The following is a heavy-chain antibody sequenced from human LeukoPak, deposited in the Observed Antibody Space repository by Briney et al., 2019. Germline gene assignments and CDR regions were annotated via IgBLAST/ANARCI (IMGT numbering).Heavy chain of an antibody. Sequence: HHGGSLRLSCAASGFTISSNYMSWVRQAPGKGLEWVSVIYSGGSTYYADSVKGRFTISRDNSKNTLYLQMNSLRAEDTAVYYCARAGSSWSREDYFDYWGRGTLVTVSS. V-gene: IGHV3-66*01. D-gene: IGHD6-13*01. CDR3: ARAGSSWSREDYFDY. J-gene: IGHJ4*02. CDR2: IYSGGST. CDR1: GFTISSNY.